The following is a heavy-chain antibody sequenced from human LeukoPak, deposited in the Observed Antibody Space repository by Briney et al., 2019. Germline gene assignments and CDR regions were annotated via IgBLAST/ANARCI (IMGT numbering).Heavy chain of an antibody. D-gene: IGHD2-2*01. V-gene: IGHV3-11*01. CDR2: ISSSGSTI. Sequence: PGGSLRLSCAASGFTFSDYYMSWIRQAPGKGLEWVSYISSSGSTIYYADSVKGRFTISRDNAKNSLYLQMNSLRAEDTAVYYCARDHLREIVVVPAAIDYWGQGTLVTVFS. J-gene: IGHJ4*02. CDR3: ARDHLREIVVVPAAIDY. CDR1: GFTFSDYY.